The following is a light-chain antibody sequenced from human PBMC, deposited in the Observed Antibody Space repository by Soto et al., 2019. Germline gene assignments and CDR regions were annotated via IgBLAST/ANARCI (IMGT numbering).Light chain of an antibody. CDR3: QEYGSSPTWK. Sequence: EIVLTQSPGTLSLSPGERATLSCRASQSVSSSYLAWYQQKPGQAPRLLIYGASSRATGIPDRFSGSGSGTDFTLTISRLEPEDFAVYYCQEYGSSPTWKFGQGTKVEIK. CDR1: QSVSSSY. CDR2: GAS. V-gene: IGKV3-20*01. J-gene: IGKJ1*01.